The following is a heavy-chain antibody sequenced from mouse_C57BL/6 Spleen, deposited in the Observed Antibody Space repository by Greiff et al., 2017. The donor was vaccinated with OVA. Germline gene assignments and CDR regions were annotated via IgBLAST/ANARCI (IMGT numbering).Heavy chain of an antibody. CDR3: ARDGYYGVLFAD. D-gene: IGHD2-3*01. V-gene: IGHV5-6*01. CDR1: GFTFSRYG. J-gene: IGHJ3*01. Sequence: DVHLVASGGDLVKPGGSLKLSCAASGFTFSRYGFSCVRQTPDTRLELVATISSGGSYPYSPDSVHGRFPISRDNAKNTLYLQMSSLKSEDTAMYYCARDGYYGVLFADWGEGILVTVSA. CDR2: ISSGGSYP.